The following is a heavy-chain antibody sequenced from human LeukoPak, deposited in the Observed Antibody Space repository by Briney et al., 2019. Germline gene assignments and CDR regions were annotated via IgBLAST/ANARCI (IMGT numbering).Heavy chain of an antibody. CDR2: ISGSGGST. D-gene: IGHD6-13*01. V-gene: IGHV3-23*01. J-gene: IGHJ4*02. CDR1: GFTFSSYG. CDR3: AKDWTSSSWAVVEGY. Sequence: GGSLRLSCAASGFTFSSYGMSWVRQAPEKGLEWVSAISGSGGSTYYADSVKGRFTISRDNSKNTLYLQMNSLRAEDTAVYYCAKDWTSSSWAVVEGYWGQGTLVTVSS.